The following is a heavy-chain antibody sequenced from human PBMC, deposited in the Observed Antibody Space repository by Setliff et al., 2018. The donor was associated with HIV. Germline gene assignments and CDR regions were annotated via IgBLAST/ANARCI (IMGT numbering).Heavy chain of an antibody. D-gene: IGHD3-10*01. CDR2: FIPILDIT. J-gene: IGHJ3*02. CDR3: AGPRGDEAFDI. CDR1: GDTSSTYA. Sequence: GASVKVSCKASGDTSSTYAINWVRQAPGQGLEWMGQFIPILDITNCAQKFQGRVTITADKSTNTMYMEMTSLTSEDTAVYYCAGPRGDEAFDIWGQGTMVTVSS. V-gene: IGHV1-69*10.